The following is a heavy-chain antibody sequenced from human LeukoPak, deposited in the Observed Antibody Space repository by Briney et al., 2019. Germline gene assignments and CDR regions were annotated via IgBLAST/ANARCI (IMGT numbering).Heavy chain of an antibody. D-gene: IGHD3-10*01. CDR2: IVVGSGNT. J-gene: IGHJ4*02. V-gene: IGHV1-58*02. CDR1: GFTFTSSA. Sequence: GASVKVSCKASGFTFTSSAMQWVRQARGQRLEWIGWIVVGSGNTNYAQKFQERVTITRDMSTSTAYMELSSLRSEDTAVYYCAADVEGSGSLDYWGQGTLVTVSS. CDR3: AADVEGSGSLDY.